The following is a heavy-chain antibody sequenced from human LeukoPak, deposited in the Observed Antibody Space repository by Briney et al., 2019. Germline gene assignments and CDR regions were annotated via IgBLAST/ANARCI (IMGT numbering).Heavy chain of an antibody. CDR2: INTNTGNP. D-gene: IGHD3-9*01. CDR3: ARAPGGILTGYYLYYFDY. J-gene: IGHJ4*02. Sequence: ASVKVSCKASGYTFSRYYIHWVRQAPGQGLEWMGWINTNTGNPTYAQGFTGRFVFSLDTSVSTAYLQISSLKAEDTAVYYCARAPGGILTGYYLYYFDYWGQGTLVTVSS. V-gene: IGHV7-4-1*02. CDR1: GYTFSRYY.